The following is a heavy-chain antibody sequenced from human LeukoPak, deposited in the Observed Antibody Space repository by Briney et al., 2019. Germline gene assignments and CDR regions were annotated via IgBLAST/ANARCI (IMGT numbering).Heavy chain of an antibody. J-gene: IGHJ3*01. Sequence: SETLSLTCTVSGGSISTYYWSWIRQPPGKGLEWIGYMYNSGSTNYNPSLKSRVTISIDTSKNQVSLRLSSVTAADTAVYYCARQGSGGRSFDVWGQGTMVTFSS. D-gene: IGHD1-26*01. CDR2: MYNSGST. CDR3: ARQGSGGRSFDV. V-gene: IGHV4-59*08. CDR1: GGSISTYY.